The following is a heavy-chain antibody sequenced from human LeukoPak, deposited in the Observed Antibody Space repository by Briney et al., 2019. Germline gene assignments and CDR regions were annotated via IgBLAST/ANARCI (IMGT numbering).Heavy chain of an antibody. Sequence: SETLSLTCTVSGGSISSYYWSWIRQPPGKGLEWIGYIYYSGSTNYNPSLKSRVTISVDTSKNQFSLKLSSVTAADTAVYYCARDSGRLWSGYYPFDYWGQGTLVTVSS. V-gene: IGHV4-59*12. CDR3: ARDSGRLWSGYYPFDY. D-gene: IGHD3-3*01. J-gene: IGHJ4*02. CDR1: GGSISSYY. CDR2: IYYSGST.